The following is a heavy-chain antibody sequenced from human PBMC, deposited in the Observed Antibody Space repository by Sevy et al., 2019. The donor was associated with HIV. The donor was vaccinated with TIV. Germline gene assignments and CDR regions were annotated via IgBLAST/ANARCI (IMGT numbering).Heavy chain of an antibody. CDR2: VNSDGSST. CDR1: GFTFSSYW. V-gene: IGHV3-74*01. CDR3: VAANSWEDY. J-gene: IGHJ4*02. Sequence: GGSVRLSCATSGFTFSSYWMHWVRQAPGKGLVWVSRVNSDGSSTTYADSVKGRITISRDNAKNTQSLQMNSLRAEDTAVYYCVAANSWEDYWGQGTLVTVSS. D-gene: IGHD6-13*01.